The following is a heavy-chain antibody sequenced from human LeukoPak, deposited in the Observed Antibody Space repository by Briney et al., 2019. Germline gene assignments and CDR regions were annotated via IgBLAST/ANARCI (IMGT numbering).Heavy chain of an antibody. CDR3: AKDGGDYVGWYFDL. CDR1: GFTFSSYS. D-gene: IGHD4-23*01. Sequence: GGSLRLSCAASGFTFSSYSMNWVRQAPGKGLEWVSAISGSGGSTYYADSVKGRFTISRDNSKNTLYLQMNSLRAEDTAVYYCAKDGGDYVGWYFDLWGRGTLVTVSS. CDR2: ISGSGGST. J-gene: IGHJ2*01. V-gene: IGHV3-23*01.